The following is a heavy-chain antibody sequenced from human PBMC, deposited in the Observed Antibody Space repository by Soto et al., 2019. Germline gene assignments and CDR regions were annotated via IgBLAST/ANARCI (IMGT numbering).Heavy chain of an antibody. V-gene: IGHV3-30*18. CDR2: MSYVGNNK. Sequence: QVQLVESGGGVVQPGRSLRLSCAGSGFTFSSYGMHWVRQAPGKGLEWVAAMSYVGNNKYYADSVKGRFTISRDNSKNRLDLQMSSLGVEDTAVYYCAKGGRTVTDPFDYWGQGTLVTVPS. D-gene: IGHD4-17*01. CDR1: GFTFSSYG. J-gene: IGHJ4*02. CDR3: AKGGRTVTDPFDY.